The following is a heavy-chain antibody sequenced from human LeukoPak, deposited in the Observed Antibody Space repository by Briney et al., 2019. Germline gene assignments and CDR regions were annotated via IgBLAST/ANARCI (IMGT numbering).Heavy chain of an antibody. Sequence: PGGSLRLSCSASEFTFSGHAMHWVRQAPGRGLESVAVISYDGNNKFYAPSVKGRFTISRDNPRNTLSLQRISLRAEDTAVYHCARDGFPGGTVAGTYLNYWGEETLVTVSS. D-gene: IGHD6-19*01. J-gene: IGHJ4*02. V-gene: IGHV3-30-3*01. CDR2: ISYDGNNK. CDR3: ARDGFPGGTVAGTYLNY. CDR1: EFTFSGHA.